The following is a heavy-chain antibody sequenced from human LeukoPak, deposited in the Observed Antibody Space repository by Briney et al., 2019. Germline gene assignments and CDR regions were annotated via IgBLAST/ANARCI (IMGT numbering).Heavy chain of an antibody. Sequence: GGSLRLSCAASGFTFSSYWMNWVRHAPGKGLVWVSRIASDGSSTTYADSVKGRFSISRDNAKNTLYLQMNSLRVEDTAAYYCARGRPHGNDYWGQGTLVTVSS. V-gene: IGHV3-74*01. J-gene: IGHJ4*02. D-gene: IGHD4-23*01. CDR1: GFTFSSYW. CDR2: IASDGSST. CDR3: ARGRPHGNDY.